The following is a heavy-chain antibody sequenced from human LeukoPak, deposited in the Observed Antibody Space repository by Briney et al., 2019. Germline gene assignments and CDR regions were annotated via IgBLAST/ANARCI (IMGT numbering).Heavy chain of an antibody. Sequence: PGGFLRLSCAASGFTFSSYEMNWVRQAPGKGLEWVSYISSSGSTIYYADSVKGRFTISRDNAKNSLYLQMNSLRAEDTAVYYCARVPAYCGGDCYSFWFDPWGQGTLVTVSS. CDR2: ISSSGSTI. J-gene: IGHJ5*02. CDR3: ARVPAYCGGDCYSFWFDP. CDR1: GFTFSSYE. D-gene: IGHD2-21*02. V-gene: IGHV3-48*03.